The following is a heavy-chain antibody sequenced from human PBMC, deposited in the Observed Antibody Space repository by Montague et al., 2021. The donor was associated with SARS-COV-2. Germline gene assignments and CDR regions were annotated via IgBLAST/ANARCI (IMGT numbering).Heavy chain of an antibody. V-gene: IGHV4-34*01. CDR2: IKQSGST. Sequence: SETLSLTCGVYGASFDDDHWSWIRQPPGKGLEWVGEIKQSGSTNYNPSLKSRVTISVDTSKNQLSLKLTSVTAADTAVYYCARGNLTITMIVVVFTWVCYYFDYWGQGTLVTVSS. D-gene: IGHD3-22*01. CDR3: ARGNLTITMIVVVFTWVCYYFDY. CDR1: GASFDDDH. J-gene: IGHJ4*02.